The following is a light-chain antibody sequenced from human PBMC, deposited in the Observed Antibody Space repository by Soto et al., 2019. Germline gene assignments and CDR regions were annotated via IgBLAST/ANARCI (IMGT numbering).Light chain of an antibody. V-gene: IGKV1-39*01. CDR1: QSISNH. CDR2: AAS. Sequence: EIQMTQSPSSLSASVEDRVIITCRASQSISNHLNWYQQKPGKAPKLLIFAASSLQSGVPSRFSGSRSGPDFTLTISSLQPEDFATYYCQQSYSTPITFGQGTRLEI. J-gene: IGKJ5*01. CDR3: QQSYSTPIT.